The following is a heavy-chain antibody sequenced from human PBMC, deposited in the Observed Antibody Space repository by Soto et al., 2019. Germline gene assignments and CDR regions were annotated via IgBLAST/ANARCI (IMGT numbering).Heavy chain of an antibody. D-gene: IGHD2-8*01. CDR1: GYTFTGYY. CDR3: ARVLSTKYYYGMDV. CDR2: INPNSGGT. J-gene: IGHJ6*02. Sequence: GASVKVSCKASGYTFTGYYMHWVRQAPGQGLEWMGWINPNSGGTNYAQKFQGRVTMTRNTSISTAYMELSRLRSDDTAVYYCARVLSTKYYYGMDVWGQGTTVTVS. V-gene: IGHV1-2*02.